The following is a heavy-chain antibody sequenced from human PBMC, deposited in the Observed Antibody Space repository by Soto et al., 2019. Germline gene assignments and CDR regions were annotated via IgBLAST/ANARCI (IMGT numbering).Heavy chain of an antibody. CDR3: ASSKRYTYYDVGSGYLG. V-gene: IGHV4-4*02. CDR1: GGSISSSNW. D-gene: IGHD3-3*01. J-gene: IGHJ4*02. Sequence: PSETLSLTCAVPGGSISSSNWWRWVRQPPGKGLEWIGEIYHSGSTNYNPSLKSRVTISVDKSKNQFSLKLSSVTAADTAVYYCASSKRYTYYDVGSGYLGWGQGPLVPVSS. CDR2: IYHSGST.